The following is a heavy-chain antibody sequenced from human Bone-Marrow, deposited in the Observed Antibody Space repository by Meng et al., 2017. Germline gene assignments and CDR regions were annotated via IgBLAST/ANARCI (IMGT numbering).Heavy chain of an antibody. CDR1: GGSISSSSW. Sequence: GQRRGSGHGLWKPSGTLYLTCAVSGGSISSSSWWSWVRQPPGKGLEWIGEIYHSGSTNYNPSLKSRVTISVDKSKNQFSLKLSSVTAADTAVYYCARGQYFSWWELLPAFWFDPWGQGTLVTVSS. D-gene: IGHD1-26*01. CDR2: IYHSGST. CDR3: ARGQYFSWWELLPAFWFDP. V-gene: IGHV4-4*02. J-gene: IGHJ5*02.